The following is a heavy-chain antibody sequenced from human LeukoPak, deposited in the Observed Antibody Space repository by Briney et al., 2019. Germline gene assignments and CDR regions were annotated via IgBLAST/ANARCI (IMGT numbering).Heavy chain of an antibody. CDR2: IRYGGSNK. V-gene: IGHV3-30*02. D-gene: IGHD1-26*01. CDR3: ANPYSGSYAFFFDY. Sequence: GGSLRLSCAASGFTFSSYGMHWVRQAPGKGLEWVAFIRYGGSNKYYADSVKGRFTTSRDNSKNTLYLQMNSLRAEDKAVYYCANPYSGSYAFFFDYWGQGTLVTVSS. J-gene: IGHJ4*02. CDR1: GFTFSSYG.